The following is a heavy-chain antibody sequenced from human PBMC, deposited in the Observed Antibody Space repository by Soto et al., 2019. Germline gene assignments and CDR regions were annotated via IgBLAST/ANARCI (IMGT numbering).Heavy chain of an antibody. J-gene: IGHJ4*02. CDR3: ARSFIAVAVIDY. CDR2: INAGNGNT. CDR1: GYTFTSYA. D-gene: IGHD6-19*01. Sequence: GASVKVSCKASGYTFTSYAMHWVRQAPGQRLEWMGWINAGNGNTKYSQKFQGRVTITRDTSASTAYMELSSLRSEDTAVYYCARSFIAVAVIDYWGQGTLVTVSS. V-gene: IGHV1-3*01.